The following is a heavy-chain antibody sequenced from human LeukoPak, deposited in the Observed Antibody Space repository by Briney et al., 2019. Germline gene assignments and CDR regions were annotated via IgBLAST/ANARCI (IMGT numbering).Heavy chain of an antibody. J-gene: IGHJ6*02. CDR1: GFTVSSNY. V-gene: IGHV3-66*01. D-gene: IGHD5-18*01. Sequence: GGSLRLSCAASGFTVSSNYMSWVRQAPGKGLEWVSVIYSGGSTYYADSVKGRFTIPRDNSKNTLYLQMNSLRAEDTAVYYCARDTAMFNYGMDVWGQGTTVTVSS. CDR2: IYSGGST. CDR3: ARDTAMFNYGMDV.